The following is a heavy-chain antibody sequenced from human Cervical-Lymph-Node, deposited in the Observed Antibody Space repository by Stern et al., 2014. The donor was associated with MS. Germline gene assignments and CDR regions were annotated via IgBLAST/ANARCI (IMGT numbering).Heavy chain of an antibody. D-gene: IGHD4-17*01. CDR3: ARDLGYGDYNWFDP. Sequence: MQLVESGGGVVQPGRSLRLSCAASGFTFSSYAMHWVRQAPGKGLEWVAVISYDGSNKYYADSVKGRFTISRDNSKNTRYLQMNSLRAEDTAVYYCARDLGYGDYNWFDPWGQGTLVTVSS. J-gene: IGHJ5*02. CDR2: ISYDGSNK. CDR1: GFTFSSYA. V-gene: IGHV3-30*01.